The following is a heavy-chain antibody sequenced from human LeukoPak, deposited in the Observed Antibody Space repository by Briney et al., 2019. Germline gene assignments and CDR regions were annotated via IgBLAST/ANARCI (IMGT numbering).Heavy chain of an antibody. J-gene: IGHJ5*02. Sequence: SETLSLTCTVSVHPLRRYYGNWIRRPPGKGLDWVGYIYYSGSTKYNASLKSRVTISVDTSKNQLSLRLSSVTGADTAVYYCARGGFLDPFDTGVRGTRVTVSS. CDR2: IYYSGST. V-gene: IGHV4-59*01. CDR1: VHPLRRYY. D-gene: IGHD1-1*01. CDR3: ARGGFLDPFDT.